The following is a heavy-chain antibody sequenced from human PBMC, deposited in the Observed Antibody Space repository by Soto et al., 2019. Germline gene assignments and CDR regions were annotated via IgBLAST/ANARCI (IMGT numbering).Heavy chain of an antibody. J-gene: IGHJ5*02. V-gene: IGHV4-30-4*01. CDR3: ARGDSSSWFYTSFDP. D-gene: IGHD6-13*01. CDR1: GGSISRGDYY. CDR2: VYYSGST. Sequence: SETLSLTCTVSGGSISRGDYYWSWIRQPPGKGLEWIGCVYYSGSTYYNPSLESRVSISVDTSKNQFSLKLNSVTAADTAVYYCARGDSSSWFYTSFDPWGQGTLVTVSS.